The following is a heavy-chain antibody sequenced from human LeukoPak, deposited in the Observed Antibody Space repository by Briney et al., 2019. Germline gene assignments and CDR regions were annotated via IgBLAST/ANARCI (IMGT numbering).Heavy chain of an antibody. CDR1: GGSISSYY. J-gene: IGHJ4*02. CDR3: ARSPAYSSSWYGWYYFDY. Sequence: SETLSLTCTVSGGSISSYYWSWIRQPPGKGLEWIGYIYYSGSTNHNPSLKSRVTISVDTSKNQFSLKLSSVTAADTAVYYCARSPAYSSSWYGWYYFDYWGQGTLVTVSS. CDR2: IYYSGST. D-gene: IGHD6-13*01. V-gene: IGHV4-59*01.